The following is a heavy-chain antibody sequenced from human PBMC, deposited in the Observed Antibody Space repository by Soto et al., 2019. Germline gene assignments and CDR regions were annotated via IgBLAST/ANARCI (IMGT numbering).Heavy chain of an antibody. D-gene: IGHD3-10*01. CDR3: ASLFMAKSLLWFGGSYYYDMDV. CDR2: IRAYNGNT. J-gene: IGHJ6*02. V-gene: IGHV1-18*01. Sequence: GASVKVSCKASGYTFTSYGISWVRQAPGQGLEWMGWIRAYNGNTNDAQKLQGRVTMTTDTSTSTAYMELRSLRSDDTAVYYCASLFMAKSLLWFGGSYYYDMDVWGQGTTVTVSS. CDR1: GYTFTSYG.